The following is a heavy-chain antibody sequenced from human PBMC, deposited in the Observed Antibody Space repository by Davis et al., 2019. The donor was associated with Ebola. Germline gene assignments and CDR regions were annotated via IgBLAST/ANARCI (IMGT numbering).Heavy chain of an antibody. Sequence: GESLKISCAASGFTFSSYAMHWVRQAPGKGLEWLTFIRPDGIDKYYGDSVKGRFTISRDNSKNTLYLQMNSLRPEDTAVYYCARDSDDYCFDYWGQGTLVTVSS. J-gene: IGHJ4*02. D-gene: IGHD2-21*02. CDR3: ARDSDDYCFDY. V-gene: IGHV3-30*02. CDR2: IRPDGIDK. CDR1: GFTFSSYA.